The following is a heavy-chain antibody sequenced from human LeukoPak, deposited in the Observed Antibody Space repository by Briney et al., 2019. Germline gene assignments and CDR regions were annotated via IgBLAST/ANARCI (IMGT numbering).Heavy chain of an antibody. V-gene: IGHV4-59*01. D-gene: IGHD3-22*01. J-gene: IGHJ5*02. CDR2: VQNSGGP. CDR1: GGSIYNYY. Sequence: SETLSLTCTISGGSIYNYYWSWIRQPPGKGLEWIGYVQNSGGPRYNASVKSRVTIVLDSSKNQFSLKLTSVTAADTAVYYCARDLDYYDSSGYRNWFDPWGQGTLVTVSS. CDR3: ARDLDYYDSSGYRNWFDP.